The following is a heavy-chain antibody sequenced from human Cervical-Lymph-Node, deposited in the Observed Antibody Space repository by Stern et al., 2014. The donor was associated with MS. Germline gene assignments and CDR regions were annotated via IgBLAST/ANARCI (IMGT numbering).Heavy chain of an antibody. J-gene: IGHJ4*02. CDR1: GYTFTTYG. V-gene: IGHV7-4-1*02. D-gene: IGHD4-17*01. CDR2: INTNTGNP. CDR3: ARYAPMVTTDFDY. Sequence: VQMLESGSELKKPGASVKGSCKASGYTFTTYGMNWVRQAPGQGLEWMGWINTNTGNPTYAQDFTGRIVFSLDTSVTTAYLQIRSLKAEDTAVYYCARYAPMVTTDFDYWGQGTLVTVSS.